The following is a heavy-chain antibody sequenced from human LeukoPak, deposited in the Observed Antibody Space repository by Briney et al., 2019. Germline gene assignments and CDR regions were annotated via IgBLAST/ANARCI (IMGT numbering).Heavy chain of an antibody. CDR1: GGSISSSNW. Sequence: PSGTLSLTCAVSGGSISSSNWWSWVRQPPGKGLEWIGEIYHSGSTNYNPSLKSRVTISVDKSKNQFSLKLSSVTAADTAVYYCARVSVEVGDCSSTSCYGMDVWGKGTTVTVSS. V-gene: IGHV4-4*02. D-gene: IGHD2-2*01. CDR3: ARVSVEVGDCSSTSCYGMDV. CDR2: IYHSGST. J-gene: IGHJ6*04.